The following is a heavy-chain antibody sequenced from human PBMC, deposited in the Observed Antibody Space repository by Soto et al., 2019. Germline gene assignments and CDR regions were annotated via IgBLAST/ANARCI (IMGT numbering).Heavy chain of an antibody. J-gene: IGHJ5*01. CDR2: IYSDGTT. Sequence: LVESGGGLVQAGGSLRLSCAVSGFSVSNNYMTWVRQAPGKGLEWISVIYSDGTTYHADSVKGRFIASRDNSQNTLYLQMNNLRVEDAAVYFCSSDAHSAGRFDWWGQGTLVTVAS. D-gene: IGHD3-10*01. CDR1: GFSVSNNY. CDR3: SSDAHSAGRFDW. V-gene: IGHV3-66*01.